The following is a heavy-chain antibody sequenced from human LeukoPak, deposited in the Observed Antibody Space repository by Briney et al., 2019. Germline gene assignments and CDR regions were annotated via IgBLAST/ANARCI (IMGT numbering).Heavy chain of an antibody. V-gene: IGHV1-2*02. CDR1: GYTFRGNY. Sequence: ASVKVSCKASGYTFRGNYIHWLRPAPGQGLEWMGWIDANNGDTKSAQKFQGRVTMSRDTSISTAYMDLSSLSPDDAAVYYCARDPSSVTLYFFDYWGQGTLVTVSS. D-gene: IGHD4-11*01. CDR3: ARDPSSVTLYFFDY. CDR2: IDANNGDT. J-gene: IGHJ4*02.